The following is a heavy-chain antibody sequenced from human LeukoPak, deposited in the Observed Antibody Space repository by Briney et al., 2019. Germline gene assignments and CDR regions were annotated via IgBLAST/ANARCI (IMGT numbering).Heavy chain of an antibody. J-gene: IGHJ3*02. CDR2: ISGSGGST. V-gene: IGHV3-23*01. CDR3: VWFGELSGAFDI. CDR1: GFTFSSYA. Sequence: GGSLRLSCAASGFTFSSYAMSWVCQAPGKGLEWVSAISGSGGSTYYADSVRGRFTISRDNTKNTLYLQMNSLRAEDTAVYYCVWFGELSGAFDIWGQGTMVTVSS. D-gene: IGHD3-10*01.